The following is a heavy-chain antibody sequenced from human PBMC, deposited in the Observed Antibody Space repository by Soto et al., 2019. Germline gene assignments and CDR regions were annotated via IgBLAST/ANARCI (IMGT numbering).Heavy chain of an antibody. D-gene: IGHD3-22*01. CDR2: IYYSGST. CDR1: GGSISYYY. Sequence: QVQLQESGPGLVKPSETLSLTCTVSGGSISYYYWSWIRQPPGKGLEWIGYIYYSGSTNYNPSLKSRVTISVDTSKNQFSLKLSSVTAADTAVYYCAKYDSFFDHWGQGTLVTVSS. V-gene: IGHV4-59*08. CDR3: AKYDSFFDH. J-gene: IGHJ4*02.